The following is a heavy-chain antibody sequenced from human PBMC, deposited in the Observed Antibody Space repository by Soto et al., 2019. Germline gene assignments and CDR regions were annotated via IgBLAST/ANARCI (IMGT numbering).Heavy chain of an antibody. CDR2: INPSGGST. V-gene: IGHV1-46*04. CDR3: ARRPVVVVGSLGY. CDR1: GYTFTSYY. J-gene: IGHJ4*02. D-gene: IGHD3-22*01. Sequence: QVQLVQSGAEVKKPGASVKVSCKASGYTFTSYYMHWVRQAPGQGLEWMGIINPSGGSTSYAQKLQGRGTMTRDTSTSTVDMELSSLRSEDTALYYCARRPVVVVGSLGYWGQGTLVTVSA.